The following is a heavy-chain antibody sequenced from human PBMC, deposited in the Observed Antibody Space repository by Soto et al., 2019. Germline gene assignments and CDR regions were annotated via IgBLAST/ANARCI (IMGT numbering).Heavy chain of an antibody. V-gene: IGHV3-74*01. CDR3: ARENWYSMDV. Sequence: EVQLVESGGGSVQPGGSLRLSCAASGFTFRSYFMAWVRQAPGKGLVLVSQVTGDGSTTNYADSVRGRFTISRDNAKNTLYLQMYSLRDEDTAIYYCARENWYSMDVWGQGTTVTVSS. D-gene: IGHD1-20*01. CDR1: GFTFRSYF. CDR2: VTGDGSTT. J-gene: IGHJ6*02.